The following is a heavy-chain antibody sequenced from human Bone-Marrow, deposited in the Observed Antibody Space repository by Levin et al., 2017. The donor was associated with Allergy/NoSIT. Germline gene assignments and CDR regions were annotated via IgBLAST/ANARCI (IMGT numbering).Heavy chain of an antibody. Sequence: PRGSLKISCAASGFTFSNYWMTWVRQAPGKGLEWVANIKQDGSEKYYVDSVKGRFTVSRDNAKNSQYLQMNSLRAEDTAVYYCAREEWRRLEKLSFIRYYYYYYMDVWGQGTTVTVSS. CDR2: IKQDGSEK. J-gene: IGHJ6*03. D-gene: IGHD5-12*01. CDR3: AREEWRRLEKLSFIRYYYYYYMDV. CDR1: GFTFSNYW. V-gene: IGHV3-7*04.